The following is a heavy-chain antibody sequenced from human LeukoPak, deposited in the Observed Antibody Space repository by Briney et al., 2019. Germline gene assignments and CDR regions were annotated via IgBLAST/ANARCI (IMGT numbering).Heavy chain of an antibody. V-gene: IGHV1-46*01. CDR3: ARRGTTVTTNNWFDP. J-gene: IGHJ5*02. CDR2: INPSGGST. D-gene: IGHD4-17*01. CDR1: GYTFTSYY. Sequence: ASVKVSCKASGYTFTSYYMHWVRQAPGQGLEWMGIINPSGGSTSYAQKFQGRVTMTRDMSTSTVYMELSSLRSEDTAVYYCARRGTTVTTNNWFDPWGQGTLVTVSS.